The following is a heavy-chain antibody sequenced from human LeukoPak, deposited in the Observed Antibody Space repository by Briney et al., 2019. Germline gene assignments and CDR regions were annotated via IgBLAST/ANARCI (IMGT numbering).Heavy chain of an antibody. CDR2: IYNVGSNK. V-gene: IGHV3-30*18. Sequence: GGSLRLSCAASRLTFSSYGMHWVRQAPGKGLEGVAGIYNVGSNKYFADSVKGRFTISRDNSKNTLYLQMNSLRAEDTAVYYCANDRIMVRGGGNFDYWGQGTLVTPSA. J-gene: IGHJ4*02. D-gene: IGHD3-10*01. CDR1: RLTFSSYG. CDR3: ANDRIMVRGGGNFDY.